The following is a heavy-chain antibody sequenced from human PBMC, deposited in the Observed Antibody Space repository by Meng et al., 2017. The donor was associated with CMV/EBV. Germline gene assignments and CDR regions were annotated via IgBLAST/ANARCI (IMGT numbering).Heavy chain of an antibody. CDR3: ARVLGLRLTGGFDY. CDR2: INPNSGGT. CDR1: GYTFTGYY. V-gene: IGHV1-2*02. D-gene: IGHD3-9*01. Sequence: ASVKVSCKASGYTFTGYYMHWVRQAPGQGLEWMGWINPNSGGTNYAQKFQGRVTMTGDTSISTAYMELSRLRSDDTAVYYCARVLGLRLTGGFDYWGQGTLVTVSS. J-gene: IGHJ4*02.